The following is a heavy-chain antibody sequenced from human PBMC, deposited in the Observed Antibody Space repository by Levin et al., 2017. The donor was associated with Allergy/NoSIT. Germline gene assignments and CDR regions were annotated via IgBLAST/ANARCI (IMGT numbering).Heavy chain of an antibody. CDR1: GGSISSSSYY. CDR2: IYYSGST. Sequence: SSETLSLTCTVSGGSISSSSYYWGWIRQPPGKGLEWIGSIYYSGSTYYNPSLKSRVTISVDTSKNQFSLKLSSVTAADTAVYYCARLFIDSPGWFDPWGQGTLVTVSS. V-gene: IGHV4-39*01. J-gene: IGHJ5*02. D-gene: IGHD2-15*01. CDR3: ARLFIDSPGWFDP.